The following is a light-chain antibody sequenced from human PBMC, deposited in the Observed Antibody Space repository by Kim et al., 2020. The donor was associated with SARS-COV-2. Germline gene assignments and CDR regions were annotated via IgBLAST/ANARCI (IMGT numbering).Light chain of an antibody. CDR3: QQYGSSLFT. Sequence: EIVLTQSPGTLSLSPGERATLSCRASHSVGSNFLTWYQQKPGQAPRLLICGASSRATGIPDRFSGSGSGTDFTLTISRLEPEDFAVYYCQQYGSSLFTFGPGTKVDIK. J-gene: IGKJ3*01. V-gene: IGKV3-20*01. CDR2: GAS. CDR1: HSVGSNF.